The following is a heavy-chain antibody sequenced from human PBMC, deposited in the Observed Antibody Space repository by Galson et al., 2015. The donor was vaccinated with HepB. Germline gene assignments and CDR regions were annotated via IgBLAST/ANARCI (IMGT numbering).Heavy chain of an antibody. CDR1: GGSISSRSDC. D-gene: IGHD1-14*01. Sequence: LSLTCSVSGGSISSRSDCWGWIRQPPGRGLEWIASISYSGSTYYNPSLKSRVTMSVDTSKNQFSLKLSSVTAADTAVYYCARDLTHYYGMDVWGQGTTVTVSS. CDR3: ARDLTHYYGMDV. V-gene: IGHV4-39*07. CDR2: ISYSGST. J-gene: IGHJ6*02.